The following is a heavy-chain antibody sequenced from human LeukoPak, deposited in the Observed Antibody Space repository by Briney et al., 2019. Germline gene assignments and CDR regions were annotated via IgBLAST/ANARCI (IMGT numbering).Heavy chain of an antibody. D-gene: IGHD6-19*01. CDR1: GGSFSGYY. V-gene: IGHV4-34*01. J-gene: IGHJ5*02. CDR3: ARAVAGTASSHAWFDP. CDR2: INHSGST. Sequence: KSSETLSLTCAVYGGSFSGYYWSWIRQPPGKGLEWMGEINHSGSTNYNPSLKSRVTISVDTSKNQFSLKLSSVTAADTAVYYCARAVAGTASSHAWFDPWGQGTLVTVSS.